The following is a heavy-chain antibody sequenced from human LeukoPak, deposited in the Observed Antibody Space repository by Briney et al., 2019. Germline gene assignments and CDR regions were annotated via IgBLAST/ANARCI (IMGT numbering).Heavy chain of an antibody. CDR1: GYTFTSYD. J-gene: IGHJ4*02. V-gene: IGHV1-8*02. CDR3: ARVKVASRRITMVRGVMYFDY. Sequence: GASVKVSCKASGYTFTSYDINWVRQATGQGLEWMGWMNPSSGNTGYAQKFQGRVTMTRNTSISTAYMELSSLRSEDTAVYYCARVKVASRRITMVRGVMYFDYWGQGTLVTVSS. CDR2: MNPSSGNT. D-gene: IGHD3-10*01.